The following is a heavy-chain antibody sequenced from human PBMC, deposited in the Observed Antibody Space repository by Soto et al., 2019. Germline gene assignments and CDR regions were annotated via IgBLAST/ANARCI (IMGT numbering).Heavy chain of an antibody. D-gene: IGHD3-3*01. J-gene: IGHJ6*02. CDR1: GFSLSNARMG. Sequence: QVTLKESGPVLVKPTETLTLTCTVSGFSLSNARMGVSWIRQPPGKALEWLAHIFSNDEKSYSTSLKSRLTISKDTSKSQVVLTMTNMDPVDTATYYCARVDFWSGGDYYYGMDVWGQGTTVTVSS. CDR3: ARVDFWSGGDYYYGMDV. CDR2: IFSNDEK. V-gene: IGHV2-26*01.